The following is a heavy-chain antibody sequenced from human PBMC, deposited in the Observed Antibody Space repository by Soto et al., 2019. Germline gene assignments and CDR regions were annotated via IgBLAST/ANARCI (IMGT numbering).Heavy chain of an antibody. CDR1: GGSISSYY. CDR3: ARDVRDFWSGYYGRQDYNWFDP. CDR2: IYYSGST. Sequence: PSETLSLTCTVSGGSISSYYWSWIRQPPGKGLEWIGYIYYSGSTNYNPSLKSRVTISVDTSKNQFSLKLSSVTAADTAVHYCARDVRDFWSGYYGRQDYNWFDPWGQGTLVTVSS. J-gene: IGHJ5*02. D-gene: IGHD3-3*01. V-gene: IGHV4-59*01.